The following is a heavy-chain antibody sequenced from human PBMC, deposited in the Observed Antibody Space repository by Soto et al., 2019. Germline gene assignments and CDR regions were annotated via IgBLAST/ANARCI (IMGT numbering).Heavy chain of an antibody. V-gene: IGHV1-18*01. Sequence: ASVKVSCKASGYTFTSYGISWVRQAPGQGLEWMGWISAYNGNTNYAQKLQGRVTMTTDTSTSTAYMELRSLRSDDTAVYYCARPAAVTNYYYYGMEVWGQGTTVIVS. J-gene: IGHJ6*01. CDR2: ISAYNGNT. D-gene: IGHD4-4*01. CDR1: GYTFTSYG. CDR3: ARPAAVTNYYYYGMEV.